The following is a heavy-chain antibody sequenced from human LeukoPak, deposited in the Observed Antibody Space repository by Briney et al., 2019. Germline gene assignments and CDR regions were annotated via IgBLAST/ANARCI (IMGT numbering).Heavy chain of an antibody. Sequence: ASVKVSCKASGYTFTGYYMRWVRQAPGQGLEWMGWINPNSGGTNYAQKFQGRVTMTRDTSISTAYMELSRLRSDDTAVYYCARGVVVVPAAQNYYYMDVWGKGTTVTVSS. CDR1: GYTFTGYY. CDR2: INPNSGGT. V-gene: IGHV1-2*02. J-gene: IGHJ6*03. CDR3: ARGVVVVPAAQNYYYMDV. D-gene: IGHD2-2*01.